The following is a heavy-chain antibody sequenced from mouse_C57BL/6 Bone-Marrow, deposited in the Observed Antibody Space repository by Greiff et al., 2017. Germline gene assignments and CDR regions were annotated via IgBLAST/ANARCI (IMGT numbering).Heavy chain of an antibody. Sequence: QVHVKQSGTELVKPGASVKLSCKASGYTFTSYCMHWVKQRPGQGLEWIGSFNPSNGGTNYNEKFKNKATLTVDKSSSTAYMQLCRLTSEDSAVYYCARKFLRLLRGYYAMDYWGQGTSVTVSS. V-gene: IGHV1-53*01. CDR1: GYTFTSYC. J-gene: IGHJ4*01. CDR3: ARKFLRLLRGYYAMDY. CDR2: FNPSNGGT. D-gene: IGHD2-3*01.